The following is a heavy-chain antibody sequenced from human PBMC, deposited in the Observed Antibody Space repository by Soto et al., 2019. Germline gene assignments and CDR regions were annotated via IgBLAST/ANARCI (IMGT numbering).Heavy chain of an antibody. D-gene: IGHD6-19*01. J-gene: IGHJ4*02. CDR1: GFTVSNSY. Sequence: GGSLRLSCAASGFTVSNSYMSWVRQTPGKGLEWVSIIYSGGSTYYADSVKGRFTISRDNSKNILYLQMNSLRAEDTAVYYCARDDSGHFHYWGQGTLVIVSS. V-gene: IGHV3-53*01. CDR2: IYSGGST. CDR3: ARDDSGHFHY.